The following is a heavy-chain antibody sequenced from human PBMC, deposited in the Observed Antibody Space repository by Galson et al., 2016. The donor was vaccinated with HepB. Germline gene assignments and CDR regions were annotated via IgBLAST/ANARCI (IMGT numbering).Heavy chain of an antibody. J-gene: IGHJ5*02. V-gene: IGHV4-31*03. Sequence: TLSLTCTVSGGSIRSAGYFWSWLRQHPGKGLEWIGYIYYSGTTYYNPSLKSRVTISVDTSKNQFSLKLTSVTAADTAVYYCARAEYDIVTGDSVRWFDPWGQGTLVTVSS. D-gene: IGHD3-9*01. CDR1: GGSIRSAGYF. CDR2: IYYSGTT. CDR3: ARAEYDIVTGDSVRWFDP.